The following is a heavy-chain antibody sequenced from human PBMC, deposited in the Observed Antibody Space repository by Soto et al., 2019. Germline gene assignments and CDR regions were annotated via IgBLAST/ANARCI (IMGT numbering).Heavy chain of an antibody. D-gene: IGHD2-2*01. CDR2: INPNSGAS. CDR3: ARYCSSTSCQFDP. J-gene: IGHJ5*02. Sequence: ASVKVSCKASGYTFTGYYIHWVRQAPGRGLEWMGGINPNSGASNYAQKFQGRVTMTRDTSISTAYMELSRLRSDDTAVYYCARYCSSTSCQFDPWGQGTLVTVSS. CDR1: GYTFTGYY. V-gene: IGHV1-2*02.